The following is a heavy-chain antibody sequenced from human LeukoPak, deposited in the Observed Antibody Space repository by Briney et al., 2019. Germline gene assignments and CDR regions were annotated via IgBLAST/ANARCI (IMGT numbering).Heavy chain of an antibody. J-gene: IGHJ4*02. Sequence: GGSLRLSCAASGFTFSSYAMHWVRQAPGKGLEWVAVISYDGSNKYYADSVKGRFTISRDNAKNSLYLQMNSLRAEDTAVYYCARGFEGDYVFDYWGQGTLVTVSS. V-gene: IGHV3-30*04. CDR3: ARGFEGDYVFDY. D-gene: IGHD4-17*01. CDR1: GFTFSSYA. CDR2: ISYDGSNK.